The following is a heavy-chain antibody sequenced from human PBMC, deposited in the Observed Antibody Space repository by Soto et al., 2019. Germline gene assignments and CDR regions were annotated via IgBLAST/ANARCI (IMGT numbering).Heavy chain of an antibody. CDR2: IYNSGIT. CDR1: GGSISSGDYS. Sequence: SETLSLTCTVSGGSISSGDYSWSWVRQYPGKGLEWIGHIYNSGITHYNPSLKSRVVISIDTSRNQFSLRLNSLTAADRAVYFCARGVTVFGLVSRFWFDPWGQGTVVTVSS. J-gene: IGHJ5*02. V-gene: IGHV4-30-4*01. D-gene: IGHD3-3*01. CDR3: ARGVTVFGLVSRFWFDP.